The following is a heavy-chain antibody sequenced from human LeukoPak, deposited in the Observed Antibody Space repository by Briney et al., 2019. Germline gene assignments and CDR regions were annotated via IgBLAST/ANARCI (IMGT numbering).Heavy chain of an antibody. CDR2: ISAYNGNT. J-gene: IGHJ6*02. CDR1: GYTFTSYG. V-gene: IGHV1-18*01. CDR3: ARDTPYQLLEDYYYYYGMDV. Sequence: ASVKVSCKASGYTFTSYGISWVRQAPGQGLEWRGWISAYNGNTNYAQKLQGRVTMTTDTSTSTAYMELRSLRSDDTAVYYCARDTPYQLLEDYYYYYGMDVWGQGTTVTVSS. D-gene: IGHD2-2*01.